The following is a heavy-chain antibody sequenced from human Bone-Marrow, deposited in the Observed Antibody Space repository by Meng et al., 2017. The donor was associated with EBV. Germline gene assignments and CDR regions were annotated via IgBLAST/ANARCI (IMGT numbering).Heavy chain of an antibody. CDR3: ARSIFSNDFFN. V-gene: IGHV1-2*06. CDR1: GYMFTDYY. CDR2: INPSSGGT. Sequence: QGQPVQSGAEVKKPGASVKVSCKASGYMFTDYYMHWVRQAPGQGLAWMGRINPSSGGTDYAQKFQGRVTMTRDTSISTAYMELTSLRSDDTAIYYCARSIFSNDFFNWGQGTLVTVSS. D-gene: IGHD2-21*02. J-gene: IGHJ4*02.